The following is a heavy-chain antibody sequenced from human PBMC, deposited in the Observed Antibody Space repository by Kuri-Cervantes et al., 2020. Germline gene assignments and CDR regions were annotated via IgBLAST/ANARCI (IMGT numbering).Heavy chain of an antibody. CDR2: INHSGST. J-gene: IGHJ6*03. CDR1: GGSFSGYY. Sequence: ESLKISCAVYGGSFSGYYWSWIRQPPGKGLEWIGEINHSGSTNYNPALKSRIAISVDTSKNLFSLNVTSVTAADTAIYYCARDYGGNSGYYYYMDVWGKGTLVTVSS. V-gene: IGHV4-34*01. D-gene: IGHD4-23*01. CDR3: ARDYGGNSGYYYYMDV.